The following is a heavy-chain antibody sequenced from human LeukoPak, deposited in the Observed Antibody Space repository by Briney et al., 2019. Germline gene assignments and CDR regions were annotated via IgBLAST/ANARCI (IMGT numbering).Heavy chain of an antibody. V-gene: IGHV4-30-2*01. CDR1: GGSIGSGGYS. J-gene: IGHJ6*02. CDR2: IYHSGST. CDR3: AREGAGVARPYYYGMDV. D-gene: IGHD3-3*01. Sequence: SETLSLTCAVSGGSIGSGGYSWSWIRQPPGKGLEWIGYIYHSGSTYYNPSLKSRVTISVDRSKNQFSLKLSSVTAADTAVYYCAREGAGVARPYYYGMDVWGQGTTVTVSS.